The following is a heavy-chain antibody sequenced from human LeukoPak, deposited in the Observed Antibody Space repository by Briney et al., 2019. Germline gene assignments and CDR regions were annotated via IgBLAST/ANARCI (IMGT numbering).Heavy chain of an antibody. D-gene: IGHD1-26*01. V-gene: IGHV4-59*01. J-gene: IGHJ6*02. CDR3: ARVRIGGGTVGGLGLYYQYGMDV. Sequence: PSETLSLTCTVSGASITSTYWTWIRQPPGKGLESIGYIYYTGDTNYNPSLNSRVTISLDTSTSQFSLTLRSVTAADTAVYYCARVRIGGGTVGGLGLYYQYGMDVWGQGTTVTVSS. CDR1: GASITSTY. CDR2: IYYTGDT.